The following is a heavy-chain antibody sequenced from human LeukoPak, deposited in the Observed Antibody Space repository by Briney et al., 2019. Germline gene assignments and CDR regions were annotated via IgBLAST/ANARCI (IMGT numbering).Heavy chain of an antibody. J-gene: IGHJ4*02. D-gene: IGHD1-1*01. CDR1: GFTFISDA. Sequence: GGSLRLSCAASGFTFISDALSCVRQAPGEGLWWVSGISGSGGSTYSAHSVKGRFTIYRHNSKNTLYLQMSSLRAEDTAVYYCARGRGGPTGLNYFDYWGQGTLVTVSS. V-gene: IGHV3-23*01. CDR2: ISGSGGST. CDR3: ARGRGGPTGLNYFDY.